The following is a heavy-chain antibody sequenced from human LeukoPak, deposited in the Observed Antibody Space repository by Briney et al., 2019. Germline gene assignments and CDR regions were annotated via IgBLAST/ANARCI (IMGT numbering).Heavy chain of an antibody. D-gene: IGHD3-9*01. CDR2: ISGSGGST. J-gene: IGHJ4*02. CDR1: GFTFSSYA. CDR3: ARAHSIYDILTGYYPPYFDY. Sequence: PGGSLRLSCAASGFTFSSYAMSWVRQAPGKGLEWVSAISGSGGSTYYADSVKGRFTISRDNSKNTLYLQMNSLRAEDTAVYYCARAHSIYDILTGYYPPYFDYWGQGTLVTVSS. V-gene: IGHV3-23*01.